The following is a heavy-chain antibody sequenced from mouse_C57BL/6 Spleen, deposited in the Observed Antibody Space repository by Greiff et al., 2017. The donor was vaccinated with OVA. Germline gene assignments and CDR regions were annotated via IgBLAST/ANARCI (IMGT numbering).Heavy chain of an antibody. CDR1: GYTFTSYG. D-gene: IGHD1-1*01. CDR2: IYPRSGNT. J-gene: IGHJ2*01. V-gene: IGHV1-81*01. CDR3: ARCPARTTVVAPDY. Sequence: VQLQQSGAELARPGASVKLSCKASGYTFTSYGISWVKQRTGQGLEWIGEIYPRSGNTYYNEKFKGKATLTADKSSSTAYMELRSLTSEDSAVYFCARCPARTTVVAPDYWGQGTTLTVSS.